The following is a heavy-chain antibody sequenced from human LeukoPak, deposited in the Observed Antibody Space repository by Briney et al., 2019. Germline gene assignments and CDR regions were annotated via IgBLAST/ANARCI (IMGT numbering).Heavy chain of an antibody. V-gene: IGHV3-48*03. CDR2: ISSSGSPI. J-gene: IGHJ4*02. Sequence: GGSLRLSCAASGFTFSSYEMNWVRQAPGKGLQWVSYISSSGSPIYYADSVKGRFTISRDNAKNSLYLQMNSLRAEDTAVYYCARGSFDSSGYYSAYDYWGQGTLVTVSS. CDR3: ARGSFDSSGYYSAYDY. CDR1: GFTFSSYE. D-gene: IGHD3-22*01.